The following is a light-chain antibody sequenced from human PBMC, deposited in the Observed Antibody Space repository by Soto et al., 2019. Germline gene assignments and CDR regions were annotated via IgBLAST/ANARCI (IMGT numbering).Light chain of an antibody. CDR2: GNS. CDR3: QSYDSSLSGWV. J-gene: IGLJ3*02. V-gene: IGLV1-40*01. Sequence: HSVLTQPPSVSGAPGQRVTISCTGSSSNIGAGYDVHWYQQLPGTAPKLLIYGNSNRPSGVPDRFSGSKSGTSASLAITGLRAEDEADYYCQSYDSSLSGWVFGGGTQLTV. CDR1: SSNIGAGYD.